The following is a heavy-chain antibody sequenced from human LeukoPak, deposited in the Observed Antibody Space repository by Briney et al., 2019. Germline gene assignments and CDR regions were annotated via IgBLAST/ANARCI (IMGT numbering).Heavy chain of an antibody. V-gene: IGHV3-33*01. CDR2: IWYDGSNK. Sequence: GGSLRLSCAASGFTFSSYGMHWVRQAPGKGLEWVAVIWYDGSNKYYADSVKGRFTTSRDNSKNTLYLQMNSLRAEDTAVYYCAREAYIAVAGTDYYYYGMDVWGKGTTVTVSS. CDR1: GFTFSSYG. J-gene: IGHJ6*04. D-gene: IGHD6-19*01. CDR3: AREAYIAVAGTDYYYYGMDV.